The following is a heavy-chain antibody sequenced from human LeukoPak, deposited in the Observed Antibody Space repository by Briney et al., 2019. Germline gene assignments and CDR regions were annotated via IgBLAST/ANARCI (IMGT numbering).Heavy chain of an antibody. V-gene: IGHV3-66*01. CDR1: RFTFSNSA. J-gene: IGHJ5*02. Sequence: GGSLRLSCTASRFTFSNSAMSWVRQAPGKGLEWVSVIYSGGSTYYADSVKGRFTISRDNSKNTLYLQMNSLRAEDTAVYYCARVSGSSWYGGWFDPWGQGTLVTVSS. D-gene: IGHD6-13*01. CDR2: IYSGGST. CDR3: ARVSGSSWYGGWFDP.